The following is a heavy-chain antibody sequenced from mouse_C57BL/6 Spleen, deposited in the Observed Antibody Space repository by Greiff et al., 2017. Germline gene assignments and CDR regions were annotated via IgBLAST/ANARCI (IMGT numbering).Heavy chain of an antibody. Sequence: QVQLQQPGAELVRPGSSVKLSCKASGYTFTSYWMDWVKQRPGPGLEWIGNIYPSDSETHYNQKFKDKATLTVDKSSSTAYMQLSSLTSEDSAVYYCARLDYGNTMDYWGQGTSVTVSS. CDR2: IYPSDSET. J-gene: IGHJ4*01. CDR3: ARLDYGNTMDY. CDR1: GYTFTSYW. V-gene: IGHV1-61*01. D-gene: IGHD2-1*01.